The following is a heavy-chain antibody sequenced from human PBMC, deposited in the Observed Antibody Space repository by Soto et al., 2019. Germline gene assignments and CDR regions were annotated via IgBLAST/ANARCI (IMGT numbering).Heavy chain of an antibody. V-gene: IGHV1-69*05. CDR2: IIPIFGTA. CDR1: GGSFSSYA. Sequence: SVKVSCKASGGSFSSYAISWVRQAPGQGLEWMGGIIPIFGTASYAQKFQGRVTMTTDESTSTAYMELSSLRSEDTAVYYCAKDWYYYGSGSYFFDYWGQGTLVTVSS. D-gene: IGHD3-10*01. J-gene: IGHJ4*02. CDR3: AKDWYYYGSGSYFFDY.